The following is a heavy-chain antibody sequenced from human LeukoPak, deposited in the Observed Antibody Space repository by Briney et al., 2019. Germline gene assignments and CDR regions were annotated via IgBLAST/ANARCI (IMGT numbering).Heavy chain of an antibody. CDR3: ARDSVYGDYVLANDDAFDI. CDR2: IIPIFGTA. V-gene: IGHV1-69*13. J-gene: IGHJ3*02. CDR1: GGTFSSYA. Sequence: GASVKVSCKASGGTFSSYAISWVQQAPGQGLEWTGGIIPIFGTANYAQKFQGRVTITADESTSTAYMELSSLRSEDTAVYYCARDSVYGDYVLANDDAFDIWGQGTMVTVSS. D-gene: IGHD4-17*01.